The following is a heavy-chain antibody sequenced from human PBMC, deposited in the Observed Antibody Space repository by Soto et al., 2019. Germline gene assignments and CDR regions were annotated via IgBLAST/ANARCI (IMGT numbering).Heavy chain of an antibody. D-gene: IGHD1-26*01. J-gene: IGHJ6*02. V-gene: IGHV3-30*03. CDR2: ISYDSTKT. Sequence: GGSLRLSCAASGFTVNSYGMHWVRPGPGNGLGWVAFISYDSTKTYYADSVKGRFTISRDNSNSALYVQINSLRGEETAAYYCARTRSAWSDFHYYSLDVWGQGTTVTVAS. CDR1: GFTVNSYG. CDR3: ARTRSAWSDFHYYSLDV.